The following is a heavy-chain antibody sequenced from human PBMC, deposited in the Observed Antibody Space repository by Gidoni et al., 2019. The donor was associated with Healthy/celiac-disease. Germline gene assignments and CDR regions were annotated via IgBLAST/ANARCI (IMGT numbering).Heavy chain of an antibody. Sequence: QVQLVESGGGVVQPGRSLRLSCAASGFTFSSYGMHLGRQAPGEGLEWVAVISYDGSNKYYADSVKGRFTISRDNSKNTLYLQMNSLRAEDTAVYYCHSSSWYRGAAFDIWGQGTMVTVSS. CDR2: ISYDGSNK. J-gene: IGHJ3*02. V-gene: IGHV3-30*03. D-gene: IGHD6-13*01. CDR1: GFTFSSYG. CDR3: HSSSWYRGAAFDI.